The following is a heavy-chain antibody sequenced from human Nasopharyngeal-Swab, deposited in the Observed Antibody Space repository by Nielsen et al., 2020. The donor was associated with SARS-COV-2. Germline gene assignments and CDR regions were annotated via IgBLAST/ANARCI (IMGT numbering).Heavy chain of an antibody. V-gene: IGHV3-53*01. D-gene: IGHD3-9*01. CDR3: ARASLRYFDWLTNGGAFDI. J-gene: IGHJ3*02. CDR1: GFTVSSNY. CDR2: IYSGGST. Sequence: GQSLTISCAASGFTVSSNYMSWVRQAQGKGLEWVSVIYSGGSTYYADSVKGRFTISRDTSKNTLYLQMNSLRAEDTAVYYCARASLRYFDWLTNGGAFDIWGQGTMVTVSS.